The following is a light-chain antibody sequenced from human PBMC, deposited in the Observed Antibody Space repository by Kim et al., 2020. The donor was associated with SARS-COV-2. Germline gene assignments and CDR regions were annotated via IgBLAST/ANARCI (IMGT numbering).Light chain of an antibody. CDR1: QSVTSSY. J-gene: IGKJ1*01. CDR2: GAS. V-gene: IGKV3-20*01. Sequence: EIVLTQSPGTLSLSPGERATLSCMASQSVTSSYFAWYQQKPGQAPRLLIYGASSRATGIPDRFSGSGSGTDFTLTISRLEPEDFAVYYCQQYGNSRWTFGQGTKVDIK. CDR3: QQYGNSRWT.